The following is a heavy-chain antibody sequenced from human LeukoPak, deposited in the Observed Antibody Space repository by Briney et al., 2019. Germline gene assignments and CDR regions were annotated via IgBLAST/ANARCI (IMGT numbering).Heavy chain of an antibody. Sequence: GGSLRLSCAGSGFIFSSYGMNWVRQAPGKGLEWLSYISSSTSIIYYADSVKGRFTISRDNAKNSLFLQMNSLRAEDTSVYYCAREYCSSTSCYTSYDYWGQGTLVTVSS. CDR2: ISSSTSII. CDR3: AREYCSSTSCYTSYDY. J-gene: IGHJ4*02. D-gene: IGHD2-2*02. V-gene: IGHV3-48*01. CDR1: GFIFSSYG.